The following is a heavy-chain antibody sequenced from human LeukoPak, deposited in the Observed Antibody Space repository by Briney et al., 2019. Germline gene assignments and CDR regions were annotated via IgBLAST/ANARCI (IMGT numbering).Heavy chain of an antibody. D-gene: IGHD3-10*01. CDR3: ARAPMGFGELLNSDY. J-gene: IGHJ4*02. CDR1: GFTFSSYA. Sequence: GGSLRLSCAASGFTFSSYAMHWVRQAPGKGLEWVAVISYDGSNKYYADSVKGRFTISRDNSKNTLYLQMNSLRAEDTAVYYCARAPMGFGELLNSDYWGQGTPVTVSS. V-gene: IGHV3-30*04. CDR2: ISYDGSNK.